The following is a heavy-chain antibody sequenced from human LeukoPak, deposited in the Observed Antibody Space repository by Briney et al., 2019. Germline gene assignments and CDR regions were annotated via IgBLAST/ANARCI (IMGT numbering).Heavy chain of an antibody. CDR2: IYSGGST. CDR1: GFTVSSNY. CDR3: AKEGSEISYYYYYGMDV. V-gene: IGHV3-66*01. Sequence: GGSLRLSCAASGFTVSSNYMSWVRQVPGKGLEWVSVIYSGGSTYYADSVKGRFTISRDNSKNTLYLQMNSLRAEDTAVYYCAKEGSEISYYYYYGMDVWGQGTTVTVSS. J-gene: IGHJ6*02.